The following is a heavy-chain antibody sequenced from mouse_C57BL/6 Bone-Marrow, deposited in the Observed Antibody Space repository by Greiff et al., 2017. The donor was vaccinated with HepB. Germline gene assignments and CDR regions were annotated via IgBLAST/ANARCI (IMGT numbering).Heavy chain of an antibody. J-gene: IGHJ1*03. CDR1: GYTFTSYW. CDR3: ARVGYGSSYWYFDV. D-gene: IGHD1-1*01. CDR2: INPSNGGT. V-gene: IGHV1-53*01. Sequence: QVQLQQPGTELVKPGASVKLSCKASGYTFTSYWMHWVKQRPGQGLEWIGNINPSNGGTNYNEKFKSKATLTVDKSSSTAYMQLSSLTSEDSAVYYCARVGYGSSYWYFDVWGTGTTVTVSS.